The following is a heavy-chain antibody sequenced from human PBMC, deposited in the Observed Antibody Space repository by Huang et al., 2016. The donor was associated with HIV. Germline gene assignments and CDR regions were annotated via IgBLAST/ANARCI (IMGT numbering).Heavy chain of an antibody. CDR1: GGSIRSDNYY. CDR2: VYYSGST. Sequence: QLQLQESGPGLVKPSETLSLTCTVSGGSIRSDNYYWGGIRQPPGKGLEWFGSVYYSGSTNYNPSLKSRVTITGDTSKNQFSLKMRSVTAADTAVYYCARLPGSITMIRGVITDPYWGQGTLVTVSS. D-gene: IGHD3-10*01. J-gene: IGHJ4*02. CDR3: ARLPGSITMIRGVITDPY. V-gene: IGHV4-39*01.